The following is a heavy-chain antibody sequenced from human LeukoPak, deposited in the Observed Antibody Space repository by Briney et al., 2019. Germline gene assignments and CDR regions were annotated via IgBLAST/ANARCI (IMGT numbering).Heavy chain of an antibody. CDR1: GYTFTSYG. D-gene: IGHD3-22*01. J-gene: IGHJ4*02. CDR2: ISAYNGNT. CDR3: ARDGSDYYDSSGYYD. V-gene: IGHV1-18*01. Sequence: GASVKVSCKASGYTFTSYGISWVRQAPGQGLEWMGWISAYNGNTNYAQKLQGRVTMTTDTSTSTAYMELRSLRSDDTAVYYCARDGSDYYDSSGYYDWGQGTLVTVSS.